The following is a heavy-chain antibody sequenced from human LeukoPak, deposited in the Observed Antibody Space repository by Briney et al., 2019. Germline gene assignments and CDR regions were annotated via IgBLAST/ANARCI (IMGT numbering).Heavy chain of an antibody. D-gene: IGHD3-9*01. V-gene: IGHV3-7*01. CDR1: GFTFSSYW. CDR2: IKQDGSEK. J-gene: IGHJ3*02. CDR3: AREKPLTYYDILTEAFDI. Sequence: GGSLRLSCAASGFTFSSYWMSWVRHAPGKGLEWVANIKQDGSEKYYVDSVKGRFTISRDNAKNSLYLQMNSLRAEDTAVYYCAREKPLTYYDILTEAFDIWGQGTMVTVSS.